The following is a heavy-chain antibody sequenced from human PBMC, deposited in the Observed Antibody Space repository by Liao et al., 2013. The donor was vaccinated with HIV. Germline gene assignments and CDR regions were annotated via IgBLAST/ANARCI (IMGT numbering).Heavy chain of an antibody. CDR2: IFYSGST. V-gene: IGHV4-39*07. CDR3: AREYCSSTSCQFDY. Sequence: QLQLQESGPGLVKPSETLSLTCTVSGGPISNSYYWGWIRQSPEKGLEWIASIFYSGSTNYNPSLKSRVTISVDTSKNQFSLKLSSVTAADTAVYYCAREYCSSTSCQFDYWGQGTLVTVSS. J-gene: IGHJ4*02. CDR1: GGPISNSYY. D-gene: IGHD2-2*01.